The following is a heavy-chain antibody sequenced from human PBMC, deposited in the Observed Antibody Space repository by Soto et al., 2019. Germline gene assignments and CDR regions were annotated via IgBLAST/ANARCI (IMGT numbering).Heavy chain of an antibody. D-gene: IGHD2-2*01. CDR1: GFTFDDYA. CDR2: ISWNSGSI. V-gene: IGHV3-9*01. CDR3: AKAPRDIVVVPATIYFDY. Sequence: GGSLRLSCAASGFTFDDYAMHWVRQAPGKGLEWVSGISWNSGSIGYADSVKGRFTISRDNAKNSLYLQMNSLRAEDTALYYCAKAPRDIVVVPATIYFDYWGQGTLVTVSS. J-gene: IGHJ4*02.